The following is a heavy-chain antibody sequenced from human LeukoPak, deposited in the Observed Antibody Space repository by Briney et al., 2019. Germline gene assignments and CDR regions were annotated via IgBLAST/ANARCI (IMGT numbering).Heavy chain of an antibody. D-gene: IGHD1-26*01. V-gene: IGHV3-74*01. J-gene: IGHJ4*02. CDR3: TRGLMGDSDF. Sequence: GGSLRLSCAASGFTFSSSWMHWVRQAPGKGLVWVSRINPDGSSIAYADSVKGRFTISRDNAKNTLYLQVNSLRVEDTAVYYCTRGLMGDSDFWGKGTLVTVSS. CDR1: GFTFSSSW. CDR2: INPDGSSI.